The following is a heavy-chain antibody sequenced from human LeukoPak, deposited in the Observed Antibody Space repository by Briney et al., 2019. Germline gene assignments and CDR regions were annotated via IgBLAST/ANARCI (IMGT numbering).Heavy chain of an antibody. D-gene: IGHD6-13*01. CDR1: GGSFSGYF. V-gene: IGHV4-34*01. CDR3: ARGPIMYSSSLGY. J-gene: IGHJ4*02. CDR2: INRSGST. Sequence: SETLSLTCAIYGGSFSGYFWSWFRQPPGKGLEWIGEINRSGSTNYNPSLKSRVTISADTSKNQFSLKLSSVTAADTAVYYCARGPIMYSSSLGYWGQGTLVTVSS.